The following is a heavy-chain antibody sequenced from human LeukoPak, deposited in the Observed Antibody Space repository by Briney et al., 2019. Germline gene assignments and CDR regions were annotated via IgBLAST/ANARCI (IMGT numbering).Heavy chain of an antibody. Sequence: SQTLSLTCTVSGGSISSGGYYWSWIRQHPGKGLEWIGYIYYSGSTYYIPSLKSRVTISVDTSKNQFSLKLSSVTAADAAVYYCARDRSGEHGMDVWGQGTTVSVSS. J-gene: IGHJ6*02. CDR2: IYYSGST. CDR1: GGSISSGGYY. D-gene: IGHD3-10*01. CDR3: ARDRSGEHGMDV. V-gene: IGHV4-31*03.